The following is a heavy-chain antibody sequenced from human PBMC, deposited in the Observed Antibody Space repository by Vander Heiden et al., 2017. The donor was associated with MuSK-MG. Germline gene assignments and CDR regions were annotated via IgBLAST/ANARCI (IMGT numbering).Heavy chain of an antibody. CDR2: ISSSSTYI. CDR3: ARDCTGGVCPYDY. V-gene: IGHV3-21*01. Sequence: EVQLVESGAGLVKPGGSLRLSCANSGSTFSSYRMNGVRQAPGKGVEGVSSISSSSTYIYYADALTGRFTISRDNAKNSVYLQMQRMRAEDTAVYYCARDCTGGVCPYDYWGDGSMVTDYS. J-gene: IGHJ4*01. CDR1: GSTFSSYR. D-gene: IGHD2-8*02.